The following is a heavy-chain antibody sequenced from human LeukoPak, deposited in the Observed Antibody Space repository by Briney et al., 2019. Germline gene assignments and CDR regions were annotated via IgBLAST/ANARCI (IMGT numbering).Heavy chain of an antibody. CDR1: GGSFRGYY. D-gene: IGHD3-22*01. V-gene: IGHV4-34*01. CDR2: INHSGST. CDR3: ARLMNTSGYHYWFDP. J-gene: IGHJ5*02. Sequence: SETLSLTCAVYGGSFRGYYWSWIRQPPGKGLEWIGEINHSGSTNYNPSLKSRVAISVDTSMNQFSLKLSSVTAADTAVYYCARLMNTSGYHYWFDPWGQGTLVTVSS.